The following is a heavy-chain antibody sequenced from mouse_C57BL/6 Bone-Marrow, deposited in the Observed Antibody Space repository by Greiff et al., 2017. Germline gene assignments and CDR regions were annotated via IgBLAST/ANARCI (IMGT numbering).Heavy chain of an antibody. V-gene: IGHV14-4*01. D-gene: IGHD1-1*01. Sequence: EVQLQQSGAELVRPGASVKLSCTASGFNIKDDYMHWVKQRPEQGLEWIGWIDPENGDTEYASKFQGKATITADTYSNTAYLQLSSLTSEDTAVYYCTTFNYYGSPAWFAYWGQGTLVTVSA. CDR1: GFNIKDDY. CDR2: IDPENGDT. J-gene: IGHJ3*01. CDR3: TTFNYYGSPAWFAY.